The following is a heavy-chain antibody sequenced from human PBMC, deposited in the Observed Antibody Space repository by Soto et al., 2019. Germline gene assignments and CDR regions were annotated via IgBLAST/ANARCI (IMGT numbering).Heavy chain of an antibody. CDR3: ARDSGYCSSTSCYHWFDP. CDR1: GGSISSGVYY. D-gene: IGHD2-2*01. Sequence: SETLSLICTVSGGSISSGVYYWSWIRQHPGKGLEWIGYIYYSGSTYYNPSLKSRVTISVDTSKNQFSLKLSSVTAADTAVYYCARDSGYCSSTSCYHWFDPWGQGTLVTVSS. J-gene: IGHJ5*02. CDR2: IYYSGST. V-gene: IGHV4-31*03.